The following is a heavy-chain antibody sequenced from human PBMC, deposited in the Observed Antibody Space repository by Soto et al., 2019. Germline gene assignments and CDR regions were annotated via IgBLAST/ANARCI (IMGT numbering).Heavy chain of an antibody. J-gene: IGHJ4*02. Sequence: PGGSLRLSCAASGFTFSSYSMNWVRQAPGKGLEWVSSISSSSSYIYYADSVKGRFTISRDNAKNSLYLQMNSLRAEDTAVYYCARDRDGYCSSTSCYPFDYWGQGTLVTVSS. D-gene: IGHD2-2*03. CDR1: GFTFSSYS. V-gene: IGHV3-21*01. CDR3: ARDRDGYCSSTSCYPFDY. CDR2: ISSSSSYI.